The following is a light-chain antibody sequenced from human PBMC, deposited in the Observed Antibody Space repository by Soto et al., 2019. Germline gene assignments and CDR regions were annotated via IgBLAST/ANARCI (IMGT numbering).Light chain of an antibody. CDR2: GAC. J-gene: IGKJ1*01. CDR1: QSITSNY. Sequence: IMLTQSSGIRPLSPGERATLSCSASQSITSNYAAWYQQKPGPGTRLLYDGACCRATGIPDRSSGSGSGTDFTIIISRLEPEDFAMYYCQHYGSSPRTFGQGTKVDIK. CDR3: QHYGSSPRT. V-gene: IGKV3-20*01.